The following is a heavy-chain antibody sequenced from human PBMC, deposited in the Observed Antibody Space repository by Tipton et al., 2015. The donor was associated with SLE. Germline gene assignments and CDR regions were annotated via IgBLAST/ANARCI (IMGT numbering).Heavy chain of an antibody. CDR3: AKDSVWLRHTFDF. CDR2: TYSVGHT. D-gene: IGHD5-12*01. Sequence: SLRLSCAASGFTFSTYAMNWVRQAPGKGLEWVSVTYSVGHTYYADSVKGRFTISRDNSKNTVYLQMNSLIAEDTAIYSCAKDSVWLRHTFDFWDQGTRVTVSS. J-gene: IGHJ4*02. CDR1: GFTFSTYA. V-gene: IGHV3-23*03.